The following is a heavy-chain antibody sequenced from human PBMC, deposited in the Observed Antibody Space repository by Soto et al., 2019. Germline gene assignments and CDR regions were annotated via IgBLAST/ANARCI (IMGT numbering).Heavy chain of an antibody. Sequence: QVQLVQSGAEVKKPGASVTVSCKASGYTFTSYGISWVRQAPGQGLEWMGWISAYNGTTNYAQKLQGRVTMTTDTSTSTAYMELRSLRSDDTAVYYCARDLGGAYYDSSGYYSDWGQGTLVTVSS. J-gene: IGHJ4*02. D-gene: IGHD3-22*01. CDR1: GYTFTSYG. V-gene: IGHV1-18*01. CDR3: ARDLGGAYYDSSGYYSD. CDR2: ISAYNGTT.